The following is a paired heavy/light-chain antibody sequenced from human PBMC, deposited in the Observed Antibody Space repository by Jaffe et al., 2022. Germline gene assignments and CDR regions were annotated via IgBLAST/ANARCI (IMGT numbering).Heavy chain of an antibody. CDR2: MRYDGSNK. CDR1: GFTFRSYG. Sequence: QVQLVESGGGVVQPGGSLRLSCAASGFTFRSYGMHWVRQAPGKGLEWVAFMRYDGSNKYYADSVKGRFSISRDNSKNTLYLQMNSLRAEDTALYYCAKRDSNGSGSYYWFDPWGQGTLVTVSS. J-gene: IGHJ5*02. D-gene: IGHD3-10*01. CDR3: AKRDSNGSGSYYWFDP. V-gene: IGHV3-30*02.
Light chain of an antibody. V-gene: IGKV1-39*01. CDR2: AAS. J-gene: IGKJ5*01. CDR1: QSISSY. Sequence: DIQMTQSPSSLSASVGDRVTITCRASQSISSYLNWYQQKPGKAPKLLIYAASSLQSGVPSRFSGSGSGTDFTLTISSLQPEDFATYYCQQSYSTPPVTFGQGTRLEIK. CDR3: QQSYSTPPVT.